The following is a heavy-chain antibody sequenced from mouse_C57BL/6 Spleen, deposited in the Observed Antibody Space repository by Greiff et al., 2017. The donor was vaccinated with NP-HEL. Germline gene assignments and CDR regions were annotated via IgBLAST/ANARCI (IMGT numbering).Heavy chain of an antibody. D-gene: IGHD2-4*01. J-gene: IGHJ2*01. V-gene: IGHV1-54*01. CDR2: INPGSGGT. Sequence: VQLQESGAELVRPGTSVKVSCKASGYAFTNYLIEWVKQRPGQGLEWIGVINPGSGGTNYNEKFKGKATLTADKSSSTAYMQLSSLTSEDSAVYFCAREGDYDGDYWGQGTTLTVSS. CDR3: AREGDYDGDY. CDR1: GYAFTNYL.